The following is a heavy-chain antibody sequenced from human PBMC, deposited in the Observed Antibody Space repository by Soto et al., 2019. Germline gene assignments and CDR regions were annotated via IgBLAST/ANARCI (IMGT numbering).Heavy chain of an antibody. Sequence: EVQLVESGGGLIQPGGSLRLSCAASAFTVRSNYMSWVLQAPGKGLEWVSTIYVGGSTYYADSVKWRFTISRDNSKNTIYLHLNSLRAADTAVYYCARDSSGYDEGGFDYCGQGTLVTVSS. CDR1: AFTVRSNY. J-gene: IGHJ4*02. CDR3: ARDSSGYDEGGFDY. CDR2: IYVGGST. V-gene: IGHV3-53*01. D-gene: IGHD5-12*01.